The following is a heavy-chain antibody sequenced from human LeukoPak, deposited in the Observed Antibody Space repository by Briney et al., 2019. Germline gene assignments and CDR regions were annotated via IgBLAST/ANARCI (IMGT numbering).Heavy chain of an antibody. Sequence: PGGSVKVSCKVSRYTLTDLSMHWVRQAPGKGLEWMGGFDPEDSETIYAQKFQGRLTMTEDTSTDTAYMELSSLRSEDTAVYYCATDLTGTRWFDPWGQGTLVTVSS. CDR3: ATDLTGTRWFDP. CDR2: FDPEDSET. J-gene: IGHJ5*02. CDR1: RYTLTDLS. D-gene: IGHD1-20*01. V-gene: IGHV1-24*01.